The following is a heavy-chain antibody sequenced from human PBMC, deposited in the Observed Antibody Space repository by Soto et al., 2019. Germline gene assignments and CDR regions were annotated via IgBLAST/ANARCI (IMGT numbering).Heavy chain of an antibody. CDR2: ISGSGGST. V-gene: IGHV3-23*01. D-gene: IGHD3-10*01. CDR1: GFTFSSYA. J-gene: IGHJ3*02. CDR3: AKDRWFGELLSTDAFDI. Sequence: EVQLFESGGGLVQPGGSLRLSCAASGFTFSSYAMSWVRQAPGKGLEWVSAISGSGGSTYYADSVKGRFTISRDNSKNTLYLQMNSLRAEDTAVYYCAKDRWFGELLSTDAFDIWGQGTMVTVSS.